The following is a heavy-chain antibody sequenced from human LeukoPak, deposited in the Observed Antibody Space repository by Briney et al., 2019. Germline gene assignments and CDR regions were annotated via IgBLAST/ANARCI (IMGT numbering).Heavy chain of an antibody. CDR1: GFTFSSYS. CDR2: ISSSSTYI. V-gene: IGHV3-21*04. CDR3: VKDITQCGSISCPLGDALDI. D-gene: IGHD2-2*01. J-gene: IGHJ3*02. Sequence: GGSLRLSCAASGFTFSSYSMNWVRQAPGKGLEWVSSISSSSTYIYYGDSVKGRFTISRDNAKNSLYLQMNSLRVEDMAVYYCVKDITQCGSISCPLGDALDIWGQGTMVTVSS.